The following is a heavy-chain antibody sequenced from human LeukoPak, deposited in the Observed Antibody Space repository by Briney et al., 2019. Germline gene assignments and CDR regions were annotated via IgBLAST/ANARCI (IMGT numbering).Heavy chain of an antibody. Sequence: GASVKVSCKTSGYSFTDYYIHWVRQAPGQGLEWMGWINPNSGGTNYAQKFQGRVTMTRDTSISTAYMELSRLRSDDTAVYYCASDCSGGSCYSARYYYYYMDVWGKGTTVTVSS. V-gene: IGHV1-2*02. CDR1: GYSFTDYY. J-gene: IGHJ6*03. CDR3: ASDCSGGSCYSARYYYYYMDV. CDR2: INPNSGGT. D-gene: IGHD2-15*01.